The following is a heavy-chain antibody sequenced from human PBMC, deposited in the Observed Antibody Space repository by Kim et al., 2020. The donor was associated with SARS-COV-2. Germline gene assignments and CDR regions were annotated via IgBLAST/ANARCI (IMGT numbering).Heavy chain of an antibody. D-gene: IGHD4-17*01. V-gene: IGHV1-69*01. CDR3: ARTTTVTTLWGFDP. J-gene: IGHJ5*02. Sequence: AQKFQGRVTITADESTSTAYMELSSLRSEDTAVYYCARTTTVTTLWGFDPWGQGTLVTVSS.